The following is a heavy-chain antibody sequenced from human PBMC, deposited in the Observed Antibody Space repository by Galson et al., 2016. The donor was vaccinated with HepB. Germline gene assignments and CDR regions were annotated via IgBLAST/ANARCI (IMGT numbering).Heavy chain of an antibody. Sequence: ETLSLTCTISGGSISSSGYYWDWIRQPPGKGLDWIGSIYYTSTTYYNPSLKSRVTISVDTSKNQFSLKLRSMTAADTAVYYCARRSYDFWSGYYPVGGYFDYWGQGTLVSVSS. CDR1: GGSISSSGYY. CDR2: IYYTSTT. V-gene: IGHV4-39*01. J-gene: IGHJ4*02. CDR3: ARRSYDFWSGYYPVGGYFDY. D-gene: IGHD3-3*01.